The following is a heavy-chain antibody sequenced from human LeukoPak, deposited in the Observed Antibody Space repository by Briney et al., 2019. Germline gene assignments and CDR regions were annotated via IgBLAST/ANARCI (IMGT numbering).Heavy chain of an antibody. CDR3: AKNRGSSWYRDYFDY. CDR1: GFTFSSYS. D-gene: IGHD6-13*01. Sequence: PGGSLRLSCAASGFTFSSYSMNWVRQAPGKGLEWVSSISSSSSYIYYADSVKGRFTISRDNAKNSLYLQMNSLRAEDTAVYYCAKNRGSSWYRDYFDYWGQGTLVTVSS. V-gene: IGHV3-21*01. J-gene: IGHJ4*02. CDR2: ISSSSSYI.